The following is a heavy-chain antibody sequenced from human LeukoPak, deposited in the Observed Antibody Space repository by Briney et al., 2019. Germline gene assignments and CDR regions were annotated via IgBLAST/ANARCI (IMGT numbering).Heavy chain of an antibody. D-gene: IGHD1-26*01. V-gene: IGHV3-30*02. CDR2: IRYDGSNK. Sequence: GGSLRLSCAASGFTFSSYGMHWVRQAPGKGLEWVAFIRYDGSNKYYADSVKGRFTISRDNSKNTLYLRMNSLRAEDTAVYYCAKGDSSGKPGYFDYWGQGTLVTVSS. CDR1: GFTFSSYG. J-gene: IGHJ4*02. CDR3: AKGDSSGKPGYFDY.